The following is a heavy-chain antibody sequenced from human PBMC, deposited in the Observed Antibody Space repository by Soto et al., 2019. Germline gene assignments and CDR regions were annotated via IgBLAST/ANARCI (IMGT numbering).Heavy chain of an antibody. CDR1: GFTFSNHI. Sequence: QVQLVESGGGVVQPGGSLRLSCAVSGFTFSNHIMHWVRQAPGKGLEWVALISSDGSNRYYADSVKGRFTTSRDNAKNTMYLQMNSLRVEDTAVYYCARDDDNGSDCELAYWGQGALVTVSS. CDR3: ARDDDNGSDCELAY. CDR2: ISSDGSNR. V-gene: IGHV3-30-3*01. D-gene: IGHD1-26*01. J-gene: IGHJ4*02.